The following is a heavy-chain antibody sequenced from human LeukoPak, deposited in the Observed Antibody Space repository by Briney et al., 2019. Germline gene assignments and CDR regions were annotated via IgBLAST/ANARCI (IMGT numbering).Heavy chain of an antibody. J-gene: IGHJ4*02. CDR3: ARLVAYCSSASCTDF. D-gene: IGHD2-2*01. Sequence: SETLSPTCTVSGGSITSYYWSWVRQPPGKGLEWIGYIYYSGSTSYNPSLKSRVTISLDTSRNQLSLKLSSVTTADTAVYYCARLVAYCSSASCTDFWGQGTLVTVSS. CDR2: IYYSGST. CDR1: GGSITSYY. V-gene: IGHV4-59*01.